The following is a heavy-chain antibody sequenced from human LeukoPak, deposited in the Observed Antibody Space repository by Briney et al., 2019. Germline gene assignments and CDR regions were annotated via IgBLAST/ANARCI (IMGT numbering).Heavy chain of an antibody. D-gene: IGHD4-11*01. CDR2: INHSGST. V-gene: IGHV4-34*01. Sequence: TSETLSLTCAVYGGSFSGYYWSWIRQPPGKGLEWIGEINHSGSTNYNPFLKSRVTISVDTSKNQFSLKLSSVTAADTAVYYCARGVGHDYTTFNWFDPWGQGTLVTVSS. J-gene: IGHJ5*02. CDR3: ARGVGHDYTTFNWFDP. CDR1: GGSFSGYY.